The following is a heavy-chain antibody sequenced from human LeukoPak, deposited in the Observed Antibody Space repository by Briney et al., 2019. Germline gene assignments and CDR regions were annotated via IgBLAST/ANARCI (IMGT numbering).Heavy chain of an antibody. J-gene: IGHJ4*02. Sequence: SETLSLTCTVSGGSVSSGSYYWGWIRQPPGKGLEWIGYIYYSGSTKYNPSLKSRVTISADTSKNQFSLKLTSVTAADTAVYYCARSVAGTLGYWGQGTLVTVSS. D-gene: IGHD6-19*01. CDR1: GGSVSSGSYY. CDR2: IYYSGST. V-gene: IGHV4-61*01. CDR3: ARSVAGTLGY.